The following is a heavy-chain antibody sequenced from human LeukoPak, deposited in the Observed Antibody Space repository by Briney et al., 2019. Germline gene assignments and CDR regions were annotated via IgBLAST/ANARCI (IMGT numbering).Heavy chain of an antibody. J-gene: IGHJ4*02. CDR3: ARPDPALYSSRWLNFGY. V-gene: IGHV1-69*05. CDR2: IIPIFGTA. CDR1: GGTFSSYA. Sequence: SVKVSCKASGGTFSSYAISWVRQAPGQGLEWMGWIIPIFGTANYVQKFEGIVTITTDESTSTAYMELRSLRHEDAAVYYCARPDPALYSSRWLNFGYWGKGTLDTVSS. D-gene: IGHD6-13*01.